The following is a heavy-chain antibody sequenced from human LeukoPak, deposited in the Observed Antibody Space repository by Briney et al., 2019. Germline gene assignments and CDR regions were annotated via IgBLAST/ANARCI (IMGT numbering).Heavy chain of an antibody. CDR1: GGSLSSSSYY. CDR2: IYYSGST. J-gene: IGHJ6*02. CDR3: ATTTPANLELVLAYGMDV. D-gene: IGHD6-13*01. V-gene: IGHV4-39*07. Sequence: SETLSLPCTVSGGSLSSSSYYWGWIRQPPGKGLEWIGSIYYSGSTYYNPSLKSRVTISVDTSKNQFSLKLSSVTAADTAVYYCATTTPANLELVLAYGMDVWGQGTTVTVSS.